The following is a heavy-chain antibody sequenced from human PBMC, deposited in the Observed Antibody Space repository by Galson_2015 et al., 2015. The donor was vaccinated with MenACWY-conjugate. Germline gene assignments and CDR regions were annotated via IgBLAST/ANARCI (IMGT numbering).Heavy chain of an antibody. CDR3: AHRKLGLASFYS. CDR2: IYWDDDK. D-gene: IGHD6-19*01. Sequence: TCTFSGFSLSTSGVGVGWIRQPPGEALEGLILIYWDDDKRYSPSLKSRLTITKDTSRNQVVLTMTNMDPVDTATYYCAHRKLGLASFYSWGPGTLVTVSS. CDR1: GFSLSTSGVG. J-gene: IGHJ4*02. V-gene: IGHV2-5*02.